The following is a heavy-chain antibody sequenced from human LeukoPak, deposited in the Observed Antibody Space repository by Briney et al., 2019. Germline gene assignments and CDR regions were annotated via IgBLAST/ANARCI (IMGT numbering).Heavy chain of an antibody. V-gene: IGHV1-69*13. J-gene: IGHJ4*02. CDR2: IIPIFGTA. Sequence: GASVKVSCKASGYTFTSYGISWVRQAPGQGLEWMGGIIPIFGTANYAQKFQGRVTITADESTSTAYMELSSLRSEDTAVYYCAREREARPPPYGDYVLFFDYWGQGTLVTVSS. CDR3: AREREARPPPYGDYVLFFDY. CDR1: GYTFTSYG. D-gene: IGHD4-17*01.